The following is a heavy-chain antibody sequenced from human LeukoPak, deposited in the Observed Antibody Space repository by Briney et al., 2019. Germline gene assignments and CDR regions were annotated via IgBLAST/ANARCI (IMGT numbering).Heavy chain of an antibody. CDR3: ARVGITMVRGHYYYYMDV. V-gene: IGHV4-61*09. J-gene: IGHJ6*03. CDR2: IYRSGST. CDR1: GGSISSGSYY. Sequence: PSQTLSLTCTVSGGSISSGSYYWSWIRQPAGKRLEWIGHIYRSGSTNYNPSLKSRVTISVDTSKNQFSLKLSSVTAADTAVYYCARVGITMVRGHYYYYMDVWGKGTTVTISS. D-gene: IGHD3-10*01.